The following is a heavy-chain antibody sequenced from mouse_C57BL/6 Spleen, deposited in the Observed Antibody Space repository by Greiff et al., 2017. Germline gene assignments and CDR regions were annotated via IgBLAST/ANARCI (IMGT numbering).Heavy chain of an antibody. CDR3: ASGDGYCVWFAY. CDR2: IHPNSGST. D-gene: IGHD2-3*01. J-gene: IGHJ3*01. CDR1: GYTFTSYW. Sequence: QVQLQQPGAELVKPGASVKLSCKASGYTFTSYWMHWVKQRPGQGLEWIGMIHPNSGSTNYNEKFKSKATLTVDKSSGTAYMQLSSLTSEDSAVYYCASGDGYCVWFAYWGQGTLVTVSA. V-gene: IGHV1-64*01.